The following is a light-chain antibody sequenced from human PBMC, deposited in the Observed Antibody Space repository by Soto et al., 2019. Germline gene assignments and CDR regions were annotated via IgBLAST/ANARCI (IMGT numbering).Light chain of an antibody. CDR3: QQRRNWPPWT. CDR1: QSVSSY. CDR2: DAS. J-gene: IGKJ1*01. V-gene: IGKV3-11*01. Sequence: EIVLTQSPATLSLSPGERATLSCRASQSVSSYLAWYQQKPGQAPRLLIYDASNRATGIPARFSGSGSGTDFTLTISGLEPEDFAVYYCQQRRNWPPWTFGQGTKVEIK.